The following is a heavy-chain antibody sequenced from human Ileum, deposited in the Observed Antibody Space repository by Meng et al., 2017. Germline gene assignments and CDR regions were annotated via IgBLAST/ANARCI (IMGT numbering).Heavy chain of an antibody. V-gene: IGHV1-3*01. Sequence: QVQLVQSVAEVKKPGASVKVSCKSFGFTFVSYAIYWVRQAPGQGLEWMGWITAGNGNTKYSQKFQGRVTITRDTSASAVYMELSNLKFEDTAVYYCARDMPYSSGSFDYWGQGTLVTVSS. CDR1: GFTFVSYA. CDR2: ITAGNGNT. CDR3: ARDMPYSSGSFDY. D-gene: IGHD3-10*01. J-gene: IGHJ4*02.